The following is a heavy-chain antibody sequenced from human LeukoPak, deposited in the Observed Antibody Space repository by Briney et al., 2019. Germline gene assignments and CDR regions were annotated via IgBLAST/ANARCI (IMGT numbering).Heavy chain of an antibody. CDR3: AKDRDYYGSGSYVP. Sequence: PGGSLRLCCAASGFTFSSYAMSWVRQTPGKGLEWVSAISGSGGSTYYADSVKGRFTISRDNSKNTLYLQMNSLRAEDTAVYYCAKDRDYYGSGSYVPWGQGTLVTVSS. CDR2: ISGSGGST. CDR1: GFTFSSYA. D-gene: IGHD3-10*01. J-gene: IGHJ5*02. V-gene: IGHV3-23*01.